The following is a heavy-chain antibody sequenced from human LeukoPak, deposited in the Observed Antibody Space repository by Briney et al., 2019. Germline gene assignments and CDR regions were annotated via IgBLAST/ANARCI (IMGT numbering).Heavy chain of an antibody. D-gene: IGHD6-19*01. J-gene: IGHJ4*02. CDR3: ATDPPGWVTTTFDY. CDR2: FDPEDGET. CDR1: GYTLTELS. Sequence: ASVKVSCKVSGYTLTELSMHWVRQAPGKGLEWMGGFDPEDGETIYAQKFQGRVTMTEDTSTDTAYMELSSLRSEDTAVYYCATDPPGWVTTTFDYWGQGTLSPSPQ. V-gene: IGHV1-24*01.